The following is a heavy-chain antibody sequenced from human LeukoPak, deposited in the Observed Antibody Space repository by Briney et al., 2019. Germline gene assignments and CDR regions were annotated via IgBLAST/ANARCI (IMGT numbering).Heavy chain of an antibody. Sequence: GGSLRLSCSAPGINFRISAMAWVRQAPGKGLEWVSAIGGSGGSTYFADSVRGRFSISRDNSKTTLYLQMNRLKVGDTALYFCAGRNGGGSFDYWGQGALVTVSS. D-gene: IGHD3-16*01. CDR2: IGGSGGST. J-gene: IGHJ4*02. CDR1: GINFRISA. V-gene: IGHV3-23*01. CDR3: AGRNGGGSFDY.